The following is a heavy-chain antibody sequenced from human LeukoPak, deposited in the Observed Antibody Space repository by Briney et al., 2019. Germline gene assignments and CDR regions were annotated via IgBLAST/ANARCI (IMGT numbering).Heavy chain of an antibody. J-gene: IGHJ4*02. Sequence: PGGSLRLSCVASGFTVSANYMSWVRQAPGKGLEWVSFLFSGGTTNYSDSLKGRFTMSRDSSRNTLFLQINSLRVEDTAVYYCARGTNGYTYGFDYWGQGTLVTVSS. CDR2: LFSGGTT. CDR3: ARGTNGYTYGFDY. D-gene: IGHD5-18*01. CDR1: GFTVSANY. V-gene: IGHV3-66*01.